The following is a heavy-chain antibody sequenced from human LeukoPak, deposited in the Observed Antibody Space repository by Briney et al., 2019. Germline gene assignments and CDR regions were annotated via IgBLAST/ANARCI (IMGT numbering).Heavy chain of an antibody. D-gene: IGHD2-2*01. CDR1: GYTFSNFG. CDR2: ISGNNDKP. Sequence: WASVRVSCKTSGYTFSNFGINWVRQAPGQGLEWMGWISGNNDKPNYGQKFQGRFTVTTDSSTSTAYMELRNLRFDDTAVYYCARDGTSTDDYWGQGTLVTVSS. V-gene: IGHV1-18*01. CDR3: ARDGTSTDDY. J-gene: IGHJ4*02.